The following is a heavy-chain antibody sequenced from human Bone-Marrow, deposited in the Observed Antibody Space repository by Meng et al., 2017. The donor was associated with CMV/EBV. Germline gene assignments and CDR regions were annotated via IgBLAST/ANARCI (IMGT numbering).Heavy chain of an antibody. CDR2: INPNSGGT. Sequence: ASVKVSCKASGYTFTGYYMHWVRQAPGQGLEWMGWINPNSGGTNYAQKLQGRVTMTRDTSISTAYMELSRLRSDDTAVYYCAREITRHDYGDYVDYWGQGTLVTVSS. D-gene: IGHD4-17*01. CDR3: AREITRHDYGDYVDY. CDR1: GYTFTGYY. V-gene: IGHV1-2*02. J-gene: IGHJ4*02.